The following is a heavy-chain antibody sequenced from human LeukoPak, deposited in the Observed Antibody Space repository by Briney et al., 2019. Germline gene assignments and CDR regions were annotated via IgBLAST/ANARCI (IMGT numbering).Heavy chain of an antibody. CDR2: IYYSGST. D-gene: IGHD5-18*01. J-gene: IGHJ4*02. CDR3: ARVEYRFGYVDY. CDR1: GGSISSSSYY. Sequence: PSETLSLTCTVSGGSISSSSYYWGWIRQPPGKGLEWIGSIYYSGSTYYNPSLKSRITISVDTSKNQFSLSLRSVTAADSAVYYCARVEYRFGYVDYWGLGTLVTVSS. V-gene: IGHV4-39*07.